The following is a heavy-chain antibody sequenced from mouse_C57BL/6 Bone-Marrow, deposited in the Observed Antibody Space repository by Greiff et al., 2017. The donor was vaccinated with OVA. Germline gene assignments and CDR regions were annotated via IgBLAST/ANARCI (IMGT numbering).Heavy chain of an antibody. Sequence: VQLQQSGAELAKPGASVKLSCKASGYTFTSYWMHWVKQRPGQGLEWIGYINPSSGYTKYNQKFKDKATLTADKSSSTADMQLSSLTYEDSAVYYCARRGLRRRNAMDYWGQGTSVTVSS. CDR3: ARRGLRRRNAMDY. CDR1: GYTFTSYW. D-gene: IGHD2-2*01. J-gene: IGHJ4*01. CDR2: INPSSGYT. V-gene: IGHV1-7*01.